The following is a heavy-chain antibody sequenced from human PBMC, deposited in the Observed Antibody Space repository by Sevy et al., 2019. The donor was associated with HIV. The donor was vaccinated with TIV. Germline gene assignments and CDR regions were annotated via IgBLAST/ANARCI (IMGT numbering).Heavy chain of an antibody. CDR1: GFIFNTYA. J-gene: IGHJ4*02. CDR3: ASTAYCTGGSCYSPFGY. Sequence: GGSLRLSCAASGFIFNTYAMHWVRRAPGKGLEWVADKSYDGINKDYADSVKGRFTISRDNSRNTLDLQMNSLRSEDTALYYCASTAYCTGGSCYSPFGYWGQGTLVTISS. D-gene: IGHD2-15*01. CDR2: KSYDGINK. V-gene: IGHV3-30-3*01.